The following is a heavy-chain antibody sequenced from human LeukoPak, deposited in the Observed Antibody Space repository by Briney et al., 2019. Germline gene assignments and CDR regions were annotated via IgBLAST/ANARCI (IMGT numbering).Heavy chain of an antibody. J-gene: IGHJ3*02. V-gene: IGHV3-48*03. D-gene: IGHD2-8*02. CDR1: GFTFSSYE. CDR2: ISSSGSTI. CDR3: ARDRGYALVEGAFDI. Sequence: GGSLRLSCAASGFTFSSYEMNWVRQAPGKGPEGVSYISSSGSTIYYADSVKGRFTISRDNAKNSLYLQMNSLRAEDTAVYYCARDRGYALVEGAFDIWGQGTMVTVSS.